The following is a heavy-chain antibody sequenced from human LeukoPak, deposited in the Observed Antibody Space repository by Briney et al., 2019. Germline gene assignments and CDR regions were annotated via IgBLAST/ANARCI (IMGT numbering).Heavy chain of an antibody. Sequence: SETLSLTCTVSGYSISSGYYWGWIRQPPGKGLEWIGSIYHSGSTYYNPSLKSRVTISVDTSKNQFSLKLCSVTAADAAVYYCARRRGVRGEVDYWGQGTLVTVSS. CDR2: IYHSGST. D-gene: IGHD3-10*01. CDR3: ARRRGVRGEVDY. CDR1: GYSISSGYY. J-gene: IGHJ4*02. V-gene: IGHV4-38-2*02.